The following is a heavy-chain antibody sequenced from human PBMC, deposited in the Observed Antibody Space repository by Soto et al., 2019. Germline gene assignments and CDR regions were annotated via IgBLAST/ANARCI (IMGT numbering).Heavy chain of an antibody. Sequence: ESGGGVVQPGRSLRLSCAASGFTFSSYGMHWVRQAPGKGLEWVAVISYDGSNKYYADSVKGRFTISRDNSKNTLYLQMNSLRAEDTAVYYCAKDRLEENGSFDYWGQGTLVTVSS. CDR3: AKDRLEENGSFDY. J-gene: IGHJ4*02. V-gene: IGHV3-30*18. D-gene: IGHD3-3*01. CDR1: GFTFSSYG. CDR2: ISYDGSNK.